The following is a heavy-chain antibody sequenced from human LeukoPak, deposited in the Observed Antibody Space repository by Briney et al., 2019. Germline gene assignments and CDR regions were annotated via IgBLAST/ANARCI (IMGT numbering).Heavy chain of an antibody. CDR1: GYTFTSNY. Sequence: ASVKVSCKAFGYTFTSNYMHWVRQAPGQGPEWMGVISPSGGSTTYAQKFQGRVTLTRDMSTSTDYLELSSLRSEDTAVYYCAKLAAWVCYYGSSCWFDPWGQGTLVTVSS. CDR2: ISPSGGST. CDR3: AKLAAWVCYYGSSCWFDP. V-gene: IGHV1-46*01. D-gene: IGHD3-10*01. J-gene: IGHJ5*02.